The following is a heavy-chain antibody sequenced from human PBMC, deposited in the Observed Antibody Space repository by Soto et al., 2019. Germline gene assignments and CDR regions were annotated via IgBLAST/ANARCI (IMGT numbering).Heavy chain of an antibody. Sequence: QVQLVESGGGVVQPGRSLRLSCAASEFTFRTYGMHWVRQAPGKGLEWLAVISNTGINKYYADSVKGRFTISRDNSRDTLFLQMNSLRGEDTAIYYCAKVIRADSTSSNFYYYSGLDVWGQGTTVTVSS. CDR3: AKVIRADSTSSNFYYYSGLDV. D-gene: IGHD6-6*01. V-gene: IGHV3-30*18. J-gene: IGHJ6*02. CDR1: EFTFRTYG. CDR2: ISNTGINK.